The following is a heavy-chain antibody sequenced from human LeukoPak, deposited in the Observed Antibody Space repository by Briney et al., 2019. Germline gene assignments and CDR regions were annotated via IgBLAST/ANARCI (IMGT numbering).Heavy chain of an antibody. CDR1: GGSISSGDYY. D-gene: IGHD3-10*01. J-gene: IGHJ4*02. V-gene: IGHV4-30-4*01. CDR2: IYYSGST. CDR3: ARDSSGLKNYFDY. Sequence: SETLSLTCTVSGGSISSGDYYWSWIRQPPGKGLEWIGYIYYSGSTYYNPSLKSRVTISVDTSKNQFSLKLSSVTAADTAVYYCARDSSGLKNYFDYWGQGTLVTVSS.